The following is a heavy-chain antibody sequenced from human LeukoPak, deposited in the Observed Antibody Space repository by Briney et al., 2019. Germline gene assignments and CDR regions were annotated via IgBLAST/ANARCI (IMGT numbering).Heavy chain of an antibody. CDR3: ARDGYSYGLYYYYYMDV. V-gene: IGHV4-34*01. J-gene: IGHJ6*03. Sequence: SETLSLTCAVYGGSFSGYYWSWIRQPPGKGLEWIGEINHSGSTNYNPSLKSQVTISVDTSKNQFSLKLSSVTAADTAVYYCARDGYSYGLYYYYYMDVWGKGTTVTVSS. CDR1: GGSFSGYY. CDR2: INHSGST. D-gene: IGHD5-18*01.